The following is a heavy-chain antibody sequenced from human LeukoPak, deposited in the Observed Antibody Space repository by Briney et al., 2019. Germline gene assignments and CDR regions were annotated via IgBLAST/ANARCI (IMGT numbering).Heavy chain of an antibody. CDR2: INSDGSSR. V-gene: IGHV3-74*01. D-gene: IGHD6-13*01. J-gene: IGHJ4*02. CDR1: GFIFNNYW. Sequence: GGSLRLSCAASGFIFNNYWMHWVRHAPGKGLVLVSRINSDGSSRNYADSVKGRFTISRDNAKNTLYLQMNSLRAEDTAVYYCASASSHRIAAGGDYWGQGTLVTVSS. CDR3: ASASSHRIAAGGDY.